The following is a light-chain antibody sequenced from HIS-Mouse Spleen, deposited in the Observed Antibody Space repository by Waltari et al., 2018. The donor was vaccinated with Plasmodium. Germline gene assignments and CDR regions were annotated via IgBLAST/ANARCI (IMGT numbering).Light chain of an antibody. CDR3: SSYAGSNNLV. CDR2: EVS. J-gene: IGLJ2*01. Sequence: QSALTPPPSASGSPGQSVTISCTATSSAVGGYNYVSWYQQNPGKAPKLMIYEVSKRPSGVPDRFSGSKSGNTASLTVSGLQAEDEADYYCSSYAGSNNLVFGGGTKLTVL. V-gene: IGLV2-8*01. CDR1: SSAVGGYNY.